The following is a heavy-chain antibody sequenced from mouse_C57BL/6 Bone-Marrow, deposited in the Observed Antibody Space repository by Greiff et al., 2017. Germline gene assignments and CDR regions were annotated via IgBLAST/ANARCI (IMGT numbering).Heavy chain of an antibody. J-gene: IGHJ2*01. CDR3: ARDRRAYDRNWNDFDY. V-gene: IGHV5-4*01. D-gene: IGHD2-5*01. Sequence: DVHLVESEGGLVKPGESLKLSCAASGFTFSSYAMSWVRQPPDTRLEWVATISDGGSYTYYPDNVKGRFTISRDNAKNNLYLQMSHLKSEDTAMYYGARDRRAYDRNWNDFDYWGQGTTLTVSS. CDR2: ISDGGSYT. CDR1: GFTFSSYA.